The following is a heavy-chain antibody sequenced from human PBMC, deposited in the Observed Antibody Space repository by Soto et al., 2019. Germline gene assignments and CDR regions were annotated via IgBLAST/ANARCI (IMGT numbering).Heavy chain of an antibody. Sequence: QVQLVQSGAEVKKPGASVKVSCKASGYTFTSYGISWVRQAPGQGLEWIGWISAYNGNTNYAQKLQGRVTMTTDTSTSTAYMELRSLRSDDTAVYYCARVYSGYDSSPYNWFDPWGQGTLVTVSS. V-gene: IGHV1-18*01. J-gene: IGHJ5*02. D-gene: IGHD5-12*01. CDR2: ISAYNGNT. CDR1: GYTFTSYG. CDR3: ARVYSGYDSSPYNWFDP.